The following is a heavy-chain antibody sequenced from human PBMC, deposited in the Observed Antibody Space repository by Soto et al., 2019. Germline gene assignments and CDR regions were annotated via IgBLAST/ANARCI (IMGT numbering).Heavy chain of an antibody. Sequence: PGGSLRLSCAASGFIFSSYAMHWVRQAPGKGLEWVALISYDGAKKDHADSVKGRFSVFRGNSKNTLYLQMNSLRPEDTAVYYCAQGIPGYYYGMDVWGQGTTVTVSS. D-gene: IGHD2-2*02. CDR1: GFIFSSYA. V-gene: IGHV3-30-3*01. CDR2: ISYDGAKK. CDR3: AQGIPGYYYGMDV. J-gene: IGHJ6*02.